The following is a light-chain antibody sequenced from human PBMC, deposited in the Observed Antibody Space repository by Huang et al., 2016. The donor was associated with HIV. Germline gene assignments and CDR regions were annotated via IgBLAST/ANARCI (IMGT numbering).Light chain of an antibody. CDR3: QQYYSTPGF. CDR1: QDISNS. CDR2: AAS. Sequence: DIQMTQSPSSLSASVVDRVTITCRASQDISNSLAWYQQKPGKAPELLLHAASTLESGVPSRFSGSGSGTDYTLTISSLQPEDFATYYCQQYYSTPGFFGQGTNLEIK. V-gene: IGKV1-NL1*01. J-gene: IGKJ2*01.